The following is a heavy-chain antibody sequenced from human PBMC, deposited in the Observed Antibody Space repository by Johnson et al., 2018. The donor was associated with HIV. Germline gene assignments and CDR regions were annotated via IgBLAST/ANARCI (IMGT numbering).Heavy chain of an antibody. CDR2: ISSRGSTI. CDR3: ARGVIAVAGSWGAFSI. J-gene: IGHJ3*02. D-gene: IGHD6-19*01. V-gene: IGHV3-11*04. Sequence: VRLVESGGGLVKPGGSLRRSCAASGFTLSDYYMTWIRQAPGKGLEWVSYISSRGSTIDDADSVKGRFTISRDNAKNSLYLQMNSLRPEDTAVYYCARGVIAVAGSWGAFSIWGQGTMVTVSS. CDR1: GFTLSDYY.